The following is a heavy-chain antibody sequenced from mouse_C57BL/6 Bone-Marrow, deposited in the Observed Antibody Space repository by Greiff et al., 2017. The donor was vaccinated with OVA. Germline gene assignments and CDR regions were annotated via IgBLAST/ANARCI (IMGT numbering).Heavy chain of an antibody. V-gene: IGHV2-2*01. CDR1: GFSLTSYG. D-gene: IGHD2-5*01. CDR3: ARKAYYSNYDAMDY. Sequence: VQGVESGPGLVQPSQSLSITCTVSGFSLTSYGVHWVRQSPGKGLEWLGVIWSGGSTDYNAAFISRLSISKDNSKSQVFFKMNSLQADDTAIYYCARKAYYSNYDAMDYWGQGTSVTVSS. CDR2: IWSGGST. J-gene: IGHJ4*01.